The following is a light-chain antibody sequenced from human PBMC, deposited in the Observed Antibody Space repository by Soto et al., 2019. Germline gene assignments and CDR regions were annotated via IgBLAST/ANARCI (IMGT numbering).Light chain of an antibody. CDR2: DAS. Sequence: EIVLTQSPATLSLSPGERATLSCRASQSVGGHLAWYQQKPGQAPRLLIYDASDRATGIPARFSRSGSETDFTLTISSLEPDDFAVYYCQQRNNCTPSITFGQGTRLEIK. CDR1: QSVGGH. CDR3: QQRNNCTPSIT. J-gene: IGKJ5*01. V-gene: IGKV3-11*01.